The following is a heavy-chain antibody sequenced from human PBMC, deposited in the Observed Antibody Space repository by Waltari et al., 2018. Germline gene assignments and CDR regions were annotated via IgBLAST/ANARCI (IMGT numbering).Heavy chain of an antibody. J-gene: IGHJ4*02. CDR2: IISILGIA. D-gene: IGHD3-22*01. V-gene: IGHV1-69*10. CDR1: GGTFSSYA. CDR3: ARCYDSSGYYDY. Sequence: QVQLVQSGAEVKKPGSSVKVSCKASGGTFSSYAISWVRQAPGQGLAWMGGIISILGIANYAQKFQGRVTITADKSTSTAYMELSSLRSEDTAVYYCARCYDSSGYYDYWGQGTLVTVSS.